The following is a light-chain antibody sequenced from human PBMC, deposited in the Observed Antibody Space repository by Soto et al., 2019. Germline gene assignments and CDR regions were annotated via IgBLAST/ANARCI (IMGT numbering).Light chain of an antibody. CDR2: DAS. CDR3: QQRSNWLT. V-gene: IGKV3D-20*02. Sequence: VLPRGRPTMNISPGEGATLSCRASQSVSSSYLAWYQQKPGQAPRLLIYDASTRSTGIPDRFRGSGSGTDFTLNISRVEPEDFAVYFCQQRSNWLTFGGGTKVDI. CDR1: QSVSSSY. J-gene: IGKJ4*01.